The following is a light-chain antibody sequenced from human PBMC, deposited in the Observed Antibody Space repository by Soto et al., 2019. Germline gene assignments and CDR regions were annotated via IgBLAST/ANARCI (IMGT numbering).Light chain of an antibody. Sequence: QPVLTQPPSVSAAPGQKVTISCSGSSSNIGNNYVSWYQQFPGTAPKLLIYDTSKRPSGIPDRFSGSRSGTSATLGITGLQTGDEADYYCGTWDSNLRVVFGGGTKLTVL. CDR3: GTWDSNLRVV. J-gene: IGLJ2*01. CDR1: SSNIGNNY. CDR2: DTS. V-gene: IGLV1-51*01.